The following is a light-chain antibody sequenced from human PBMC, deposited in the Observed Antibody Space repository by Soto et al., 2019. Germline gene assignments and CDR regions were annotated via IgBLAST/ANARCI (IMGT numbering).Light chain of an antibody. CDR2: GNS. Sequence: QSVLTQPPSVSGAPGQRVTISCTGSSSNIGAGYDVHWYQQFPGTAPKLLIYGNSNRPSGVPDRFSGSKSGTSASLAITGVQAEDEADYYCQSHDNSMSAWVFGTGTKLTVL. V-gene: IGLV1-40*01. CDR1: SSNIGAGYD. CDR3: QSHDNSMSAWV. J-gene: IGLJ1*01.